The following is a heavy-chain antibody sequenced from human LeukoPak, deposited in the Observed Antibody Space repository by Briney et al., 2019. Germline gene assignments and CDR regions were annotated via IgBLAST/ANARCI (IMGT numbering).Heavy chain of an antibody. J-gene: IGHJ4*02. CDR1: GGSISSYY. D-gene: IGHD1/OR15-1a*01. CDR2: IYSSGYT. CDR3: ARGEHSVDS. Sequence: SETLSLTCTVSGGSISSYYWSWIRQPPGKGLEWIGRIYSSGYTNDNPFLKSRITMSVDMSKNQFSLRLNSVTAADTAVYYCARGEHSVDSWGQGMLVTVSS. V-gene: IGHV4-4*07.